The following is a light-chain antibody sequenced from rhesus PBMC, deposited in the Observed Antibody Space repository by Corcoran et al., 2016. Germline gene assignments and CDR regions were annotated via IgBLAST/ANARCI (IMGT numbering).Light chain of an antibody. CDR3: QHYYSTPYS. CDR1: QDITND. CDR2: GAS. Sequence: DIQMTQSPSSLSASVGDRVTITCRASQDITNDLAWYQQKPGETPKLLIYGASSLQSEIPSRFSGSGSGTDFTLTISSLQSEDFATYFWQHYYSTPYSFGQGTKVDIK. J-gene: IGKJ2*01. V-gene: IGKV1-33*02.